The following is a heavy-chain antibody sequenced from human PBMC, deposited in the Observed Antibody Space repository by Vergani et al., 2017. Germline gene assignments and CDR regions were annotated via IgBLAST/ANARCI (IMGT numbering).Heavy chain of an antibody. V-gene: IGHV4-39*07. CDR1: GGSISSSSYY. CDR3: ARERCSSTSCYRERYYYYGMDV. CDR2: IYYSGST. J-gene: IGHJ6*02. D-gene: IGHD2-2*01. Sequence: QLQLQESGPGLVKPSETLSLTCTVSGGSISSSSYYWGWIRQPPGKGLEWIGSIYYSGSTYYNPSLKSRVTISVDTSKNQFSLKLSSVTAADTAVYYCARERCSSTSCYRERYYYYGMDVWGQGTTVTVSS.